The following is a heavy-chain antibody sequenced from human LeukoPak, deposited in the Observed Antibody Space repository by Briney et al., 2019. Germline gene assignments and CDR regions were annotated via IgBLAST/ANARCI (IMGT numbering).Heavy chain of an antibody. CDR1: GGSISNYY. CDR2: IYYSGST. Sequence: PSETLSLTCTVSGGSISNYYWSWIRQPPGKGLEWIGYIYYSGSTNYNPSLKSRVTISVDTSKNQFSLKLSSVTAADTAVYYCAGTSSSWEPFDYWGQGTLVTVSS. V-gene: IGHV4-59*01. D-gene: IGHD6-13*01. CDR3: AGTSSSWEPFDY. J-gene: IGHJ4*02.